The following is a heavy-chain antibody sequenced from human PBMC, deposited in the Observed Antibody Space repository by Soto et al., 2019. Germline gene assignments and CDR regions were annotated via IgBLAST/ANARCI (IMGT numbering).Heavy chain of an antibody. CDR2: ISGSGGST. CDR3: HRSPPPGYCSSTNCYAYYYDMDV. CDR1: GFTFTSYA. Sequence: GGSLRLSCAASGFTFTSYAMSWVRQAPGKGLEWVSAISGSGGSTYYADSVKGRFTISRDNSKNTLYLQMSSLTAEDTAVYYAHRSPPPGYCSSTNCYAYYYDMDVWGQGTTVTVSS. D-gene: IGHD2-2*03. V-gene: IGHV3-23*01. J-gene: IGHJ6*02.